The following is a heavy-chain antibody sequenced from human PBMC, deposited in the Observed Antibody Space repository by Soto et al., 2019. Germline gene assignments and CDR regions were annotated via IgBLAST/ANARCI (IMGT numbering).Heavy chain of an antibody. V-gene: IGHV1-18*01. J-gene: IGHJ6*02. Sequence: QVQLVQSGAEXKNPGASVKVSCKASGYTFTRYGIGWARQAPGQGLEWMGWINTYNGNTNYAQNVQGRVTLTTDTSTSTAYMELRSMRSNDTAIYYCAMVDVYVTPSPQDVWGQGTTVIVSS. D-gene: IGHD3-16*01. CDR2: INTYNGNT. CDR1: GYTFTRYG. CDR3: AMVDVYVTPSPQDV.